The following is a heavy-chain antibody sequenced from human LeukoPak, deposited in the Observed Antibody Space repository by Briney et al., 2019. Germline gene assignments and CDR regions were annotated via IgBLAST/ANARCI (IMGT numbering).Heavy chain of an antibody. J-gene: IGHJ6*03. D-gene: IGHD1-26*01. CDR3: ARDPYSGDYGPYYYYYMDV. Sequence: GGSLRLSCAASGFTFNIYNMNWVRQAPGKALEWVSSITSSSTYTYYADSVKRRYTISRDNAKNSLYLQMNGLRAEDTAVYYCARDPYSGDYGPYYYYYMDVWGKGTTVTISS. CDR1: GFTFNIYN. CDR2: ITSSSTYT. V-gene: IGHV3-21*01.